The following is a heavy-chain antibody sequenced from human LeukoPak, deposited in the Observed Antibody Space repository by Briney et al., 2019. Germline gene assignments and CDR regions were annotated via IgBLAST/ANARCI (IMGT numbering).Heavy chain of an antibody. V-gene: IGHV4-59*08. Sequence: SETLSLTCTVSGGSISSYYWSWIRQPPGEGLEWIGYIFFTGNTNYNPSLRSRVTISIDTSKNQFSLHLSSVTAADTAVYYCASSHMLQYCTRSTCGRDFDYWGQGTLVTVSS. CDR2: IFFTGNT. D-gene: IGHD2-8*01. CDR3: ASSHMLQYCTRSTCGRDFDY. CDR1: GGSISSYY. J-gene: IGHJ4*02.